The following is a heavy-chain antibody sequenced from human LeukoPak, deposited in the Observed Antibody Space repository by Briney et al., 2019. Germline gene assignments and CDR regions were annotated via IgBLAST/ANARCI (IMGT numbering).Heavy chain of an antibody. J-gene: IGHJ3*02. CDR2: INWNGGIT. V-gene: IGHV3-20*04. D-gene: IGHD3-10*01. CDR3: ARDFVTMVRRGHHDAFDI. Sequence: PGGSLRLSCAASGFTFSSYAMSWVRQAPGKGLEWVSGINWNGGITGYADSMKGRFTISRDNAKNSLYLQTNSLRAEDTALYYCARDFVTMVRRGHHDAFDIWGQGTMVTVSS. CDR1: GFTFSSYA.